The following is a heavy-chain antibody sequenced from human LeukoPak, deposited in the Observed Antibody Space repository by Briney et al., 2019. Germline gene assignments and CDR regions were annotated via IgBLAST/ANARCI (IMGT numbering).Heavy chain of an antibody. Sequence: SETLSLTCTVSGGSISSYYWSWIRQPPGKGLEWIGEINHSGSTNYNPSLKSRVTISVDTSKNQFSLNLSTVTAADTAVYFCARVTLFRGAQIDSWGQGTLVTVSS. CDR1: GGSISSYY. CDR2: INHSGST. D-gene: IGHD3-10*01. V-gene: IGHV4-59*08. CDR3: ARVTLFRGAQIDS. J-gene: IGHJ4*02.